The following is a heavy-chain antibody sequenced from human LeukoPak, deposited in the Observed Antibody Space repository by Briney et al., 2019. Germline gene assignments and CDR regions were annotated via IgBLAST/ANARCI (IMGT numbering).Heavy chain of an antibody. CDR3: AGGGGATRIDY. CDR1: GDSIRSCTYY. J-gene: IGHJ4*02. CDR2: IYTSGST. Sequence: PSETLSLTCSVSGDSIRSCTYYWRWIRQPAGKGLEWIGRIYTSGSTSYNPSLKSRVAISVDTSKNQFSLKLTSVTAADTAVYYCAGGGGATRIDYWGQGTLVTASS. V-gene: IGHV4-61*02. D-gene: IGHD5-12*01.